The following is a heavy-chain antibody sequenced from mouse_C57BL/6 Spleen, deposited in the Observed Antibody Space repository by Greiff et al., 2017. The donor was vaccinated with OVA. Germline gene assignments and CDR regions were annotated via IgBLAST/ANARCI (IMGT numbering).Heavy chain of an antibody. D-gene: IGHD1-1*01. CDR1: GYAFRSYW. Sequence: QVQLQQSGAELVKPGASVKISCKASGYAFRSYWMNWVKQRPGKGLEWIGQIYPGDGDTNYNGKFKGKATLTADKSSSTAYMQLRSLTSDDSAVDFCARGILRDSFDDWGQGTTLTVSS. CDR2: IYPGDGDT. CDR3: ARGILRDSFDD. V-gene: IGHV1-80*01. J-gene: IGHJ2*01.